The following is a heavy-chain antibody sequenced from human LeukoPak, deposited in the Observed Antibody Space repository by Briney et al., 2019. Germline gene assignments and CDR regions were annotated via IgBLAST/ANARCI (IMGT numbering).Heavy chain of an antibody. V-gene: IGHV3-74*01. D-gene: IGHD6-19*01. Sequence: PGGSLRLSCAASGFTFSSYWMDWVRQAPGKGLVWVSRIHPDGKNTAYADSVKGRFTISRDNAKNSLYLQMNSLRAEDTAVYYCARALIAVAAGYYYYYMDVWGKGTTVTVSS. CDR3: ARALIAVAAGYYYYYMDV. CDR1: GFTFSSYW. CDR2: IHPDGKNT. J-gene: IGHJ6*03.